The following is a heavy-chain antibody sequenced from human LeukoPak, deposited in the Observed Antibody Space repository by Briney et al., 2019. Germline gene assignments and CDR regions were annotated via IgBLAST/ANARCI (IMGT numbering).Heavy chain of an antibody. J-gene: IGHJ4*02. CDR2: ISSSSSTI. D-gene: IGHD6-13*01. CDR3: ARREGGAAAQARLGY. V-gene: IGHV3-48*04. CDR1: GFTFSSHS. Sequence: GGSLRLSCAASGFTFSSHSMTWVRQAPGQGLEWVSYISSSSSTIYYADSVKGRFTISRDNAKNSLYLQMNSLRAEDTAVYYCARREGGAAAQARLGYWGQGTLVTVSS.